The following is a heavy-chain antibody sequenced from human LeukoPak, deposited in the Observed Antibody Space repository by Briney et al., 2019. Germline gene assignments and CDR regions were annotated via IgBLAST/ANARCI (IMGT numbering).Heavy chain of an antibody. CDR3: ATSTAAAGTD. J-gene: IGHJ4*02. Sequence: GGSLRLSCAASGFTVSSNYMSWVRQAPGKGLKWVANIKQDGSEKYYVDSVKGRFTISRDNAQSSLYLQMNSLRAEDTAIYYCATSTAAAGTDWGQGTLVTVSS. D-gene: IGHD6-13*01. V-gene: IGHV3-7*03. CDR1: GFTVSSNY. CDR2: IKQDGSEK.